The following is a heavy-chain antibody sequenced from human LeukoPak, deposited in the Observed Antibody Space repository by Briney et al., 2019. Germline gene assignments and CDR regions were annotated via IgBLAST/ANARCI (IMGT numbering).Heavy chain of an antibody. CDR1: GFTFSNYY. CDR3: AREQHPYYMDV. D-gene: IGHD6-13*01. Sequence: PGGSLRLSCAASGFTFSNYYMSWIRQAPGKGLEWVSYISSSGSTIYYADSVKGRFTISRDNAKNSLYLQVNSLRAEDTAAYYCAREQHPYYMDVWGKGTTVTVSS. V-gene: IGHV3-11*01. J-gene: IGHJ6*03. CDR2: ISSSGSTI.